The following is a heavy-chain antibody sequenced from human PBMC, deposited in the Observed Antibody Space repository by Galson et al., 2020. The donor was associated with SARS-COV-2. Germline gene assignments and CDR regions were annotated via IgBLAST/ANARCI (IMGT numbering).Heavy chain of an antibody. V-gene: IGHV4-4*02. CDR2: VYNNERT. CDR1: GGPITSAAR. J-gene: IGHJ4*02. Sequence: ASETLSLTCAVSGGPITSAARWGWVRQSPGKGLGWIVEVYNNERTSYNYRPSLRSRISVFVDASGNQFSLSLASMTAADTAIYYCAGRWGSGAFSAFDHWGQGIMVSVSS. CDR3: AGRWGSGAFSAFDH. D-gene: IGHD3-10*01.